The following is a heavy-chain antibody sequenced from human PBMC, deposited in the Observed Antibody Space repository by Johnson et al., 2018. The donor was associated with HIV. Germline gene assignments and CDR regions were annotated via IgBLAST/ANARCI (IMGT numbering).Heavy chain of an antibody. CDR3: ARADSSGYYYGSDAFDI. CDR1: GFTFSSYA. CDR2: ISGSGGST. V-gene: IGHV3-23*04. Sequence: VQLVESGGGLIQPGGSLRLSCAASGFTFSSYAMSWVRQAPGKGLEWVSAISGSGGSTYYADSVKGRFTISRDNSKNTLYLQMNSLRAEDTAVYYCARADSSGYYYGSDAFDIWGQGTMVTVSS. J-gene: IGHJ3*02. D-gene: IGHD3-22*01.